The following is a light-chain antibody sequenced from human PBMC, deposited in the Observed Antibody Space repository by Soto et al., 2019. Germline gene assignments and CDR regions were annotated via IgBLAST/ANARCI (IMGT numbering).Light chain of an antibody. Sequence: EIVLTQSPGTLSLSPGESATLSCRASQSVSSTYLAWYQQKPGQAPRLLIYGASSRATGIPDRFRGSGSGTDFPLTISRLGPEDFAVYYCQHHGSPYTFGQGTKLEIK. CDR1: QSVSSTY. CDR2: GAS. CDR3: QHHGSPYT. V-gene: IGKV3-20*01. J-gene: IGKJ2*01.